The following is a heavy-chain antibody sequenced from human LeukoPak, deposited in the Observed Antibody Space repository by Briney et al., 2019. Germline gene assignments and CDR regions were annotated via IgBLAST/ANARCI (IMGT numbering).Heavy chain of an antibody. CDR1: GYTFTGYY. D-gene: IGHD5-12*01. CDR3: ARAKIVATVFDY. J-gene: IGHJ4*02. Sequence: GASVKVSCKASGYTFTGYYMHWVRRAPGQGLGWMGWINPNSGGTNYAQKFQGRVTMTRDMSTSTVYMELSSLRSEDTAVYYCARAKIVATVFDYWGQGTLVTVSS. V-gene: IGHV1-2*02. CDR2: INPNSGGT.